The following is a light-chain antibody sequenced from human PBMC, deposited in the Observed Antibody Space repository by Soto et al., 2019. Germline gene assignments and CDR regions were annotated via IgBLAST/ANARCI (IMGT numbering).Light chain of an antibody. CDR3: QQYVDSPLT. J-gene: IGKJ1*01. CDR2: GAS. V-gene: IGKV3-20*01. Sequence: EIVLTQSPGTLSLSPGGRAIFSCRASQSVSNSHVAWYQQKCDQAPRLLIYGASSRATGIPDRFSGSGSGTDFTLTISRLEPEDFAVYYCQQYVDSPLTFGQGTKVDIK. CDR1: QSVSNSH.